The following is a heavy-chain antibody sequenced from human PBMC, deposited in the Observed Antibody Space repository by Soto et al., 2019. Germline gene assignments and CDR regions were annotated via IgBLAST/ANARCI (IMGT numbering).Heavy chain of an antibody. V-gene: IGHV3-23*01. J-gene: IGHJ6*02. D-gene: IGHD3-3*01. Sequence: QPGGSLRLSCAASGFTFSSYAMSWVRQAPGKGLEWVSAISGSGGSTYYADSVKGRFTISRDNSKNTLYLQMNSLRAEDTAVYYCAKGDYHFWSGYSGYYYGMDVWGQGTTVTVSS. CDR1: GFTFSSYA. CDR3: AKGDYHFWSGYSGYYYGMDV. CDR2: ISGSGGST.